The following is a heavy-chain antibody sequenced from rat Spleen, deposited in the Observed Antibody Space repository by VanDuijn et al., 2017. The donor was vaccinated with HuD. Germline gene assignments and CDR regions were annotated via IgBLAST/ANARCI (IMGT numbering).Heavy chain of an antibody. CDR3: ARHSYAPIYVMDA. V-gene: IGHV5-31*01. CDR2: ITNASGRT. D-gene: IGHD1-12*01. CDR1: GFTFTDYW. Sequence: EVQLVESGGGLVQPGGSLKLSCVASGFTFTDYWMTWIRQAPGKGLEWVASITNASGRTYYPDSVKGRFTISRDNAKSTLYLQMNRLRSEDTATYYCARHSYAPIYVMDAWGQGASVTVSS. J-gene: IGHJ4*01.